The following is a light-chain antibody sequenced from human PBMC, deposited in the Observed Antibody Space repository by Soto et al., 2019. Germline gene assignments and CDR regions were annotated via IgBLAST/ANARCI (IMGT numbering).Light chain of an antibody. V-gene: IGKV1-39*01. CDR3: QQSYLTPRT. Sequence: DIQMTQSPSSLSASVGDRVTISCRASQLISTHLNWYQQKPGKAPKLLIYAASSLQSGVPSRFSGGGSGTDFTLTISSLQPEDFATYYCQQSYLTPRTFGRGPNCRSN. CDR2: AAS. CDR1: QLISTH. J-gene: IGKJ2*01.